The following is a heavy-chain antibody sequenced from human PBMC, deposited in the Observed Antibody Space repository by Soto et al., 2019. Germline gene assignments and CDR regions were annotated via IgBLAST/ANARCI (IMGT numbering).Heavy chain of an antibody. V-gene: IGHV4-31*03. CDR2: ISSSGST. J-gene: IGHJ5*02. Sequence: SETLSLTCTVSGDSIGGVGYWSWIRQFPGRGLEWIGCISSSGSTYYNPALNDRISLSLDTSQNQFSLKLLSVTAADTAIYYCARSGVTGIVIPSHWFDPWGQGILVTVSS. CDR1: GDSIGGVGY. CDR3: ARSGVTGIVIPSHWFDP. D-gene: IGHD2-21*02.